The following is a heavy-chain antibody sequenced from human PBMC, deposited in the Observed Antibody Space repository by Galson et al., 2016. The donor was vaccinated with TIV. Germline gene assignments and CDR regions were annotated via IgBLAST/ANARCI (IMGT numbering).Heavy chain of an antibody. CDR2: ITGSGGRT. D-gene: IGHD2/OR15-2a*01. Sequence: SLRLSCAASGFKFTDLAMDWVRQPPGKGLEWVSGITGSGGRTDYGVSVKGRFIVSRDNSKKTLYLQLNSLTADDTAVYYCVKEPFSTVLYGFDDWGQGTMVTVSS. J-gene: IGHJ3*01. CDR3: VKEPFSTVLYGFDD. CDR1: GFKFTDLA. V-gene: IGHV3-23*01.